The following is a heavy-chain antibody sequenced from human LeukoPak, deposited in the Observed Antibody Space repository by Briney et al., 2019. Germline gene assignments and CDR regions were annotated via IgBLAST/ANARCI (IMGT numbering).Heavy chain of an antibody. V-gene: IGHV3-11*05. J-gene: IGHJ4*02. CDR2: ISSSSSYT. Sequence: PGGSLRLSCAASGFTFSDYYMSWIRQAPGKGLEWVSYISSSSSYTNYADSVKGRFTISRDNAKNTLYLQMNSLRPEDTAIYYCAKDLGNYYFDYGGQGTLVIVSS. CDR3: AKDLGNYYFDY. D-gene: IGHD1-26*01. CDR1: GFTFSDYY.